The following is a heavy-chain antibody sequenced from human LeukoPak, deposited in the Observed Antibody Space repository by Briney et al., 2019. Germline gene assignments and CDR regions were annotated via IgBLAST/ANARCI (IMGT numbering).Heavy chain of an antibody. Sequence: GGSLRLSCVASGFTITSYAMSWIRQAPGKGLEWTSAISANGRSTYHADSVKGRFTISRDIYTNTLYLQMNSLRAEDTAFYYCAKVAGSSGYYPDFWGQGTLVTVSS. J-gene: IGHJ4*02. CDR3: AKVAGSSGYYPDF. D-gene: IGHD3-22*01. CDR2: ISANGRST. V-gene: IGHV3-23*01. CDR1: GFTITSYA.